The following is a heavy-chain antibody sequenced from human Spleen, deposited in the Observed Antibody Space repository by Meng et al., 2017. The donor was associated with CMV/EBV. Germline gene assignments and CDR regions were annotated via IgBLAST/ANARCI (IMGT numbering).Heavy chain of an antibody. CDR2: ISGSGGST. V-gene: IGHV3-23*01. CDR3: AKGMYEYSNYDYGMDV. D-gene: IGHD4-11*01. CDR1: AFTFSNYV. J-gene: IGHJ6*02. Sequence: GESLKISCAASAFTFSNYVMSWVRQAPGKGLEWVSTISGSGGSTFFADSVKGRFTISRDNSKNTPYLQMNSLKAEDTAVYYCAKGMYEYSNYDYGMDVWGQGTTVTVSS.